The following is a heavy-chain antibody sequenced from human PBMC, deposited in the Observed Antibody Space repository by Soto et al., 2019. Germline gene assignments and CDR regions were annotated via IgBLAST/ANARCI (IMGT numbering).Heavy chain of an antibody. CDR1: GFTFSAYA. CDR3: AKVTGYCSSSSCRRDYYYYYGMDV. CDR2: ISYDGSDK. V-gene: IGHV3-30*18. D-gene: IGHD2-2*01. Sequence: GGSLRLSCAASGFTFSAYAMSWVRQAPGKGLEWVAVISYDGSDKYYADSVKGRFSISRDNSKNTLYLQMNSLRPEDTAVYYCAKVTGYCSSSSCRRDYYYYYGMDVWGQGTTVTVSS. J-gene: IGHJ6*02.